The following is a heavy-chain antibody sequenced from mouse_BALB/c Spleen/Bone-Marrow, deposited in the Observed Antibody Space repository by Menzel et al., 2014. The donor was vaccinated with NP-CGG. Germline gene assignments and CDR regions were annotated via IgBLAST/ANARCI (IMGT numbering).Heavy chain of an antibody. Sequence: VKLMESGAELVRPGSSVKISCKASGYAFSTYWMNWVKQRPGQGLEWIGQFSPGDGDTNYNGKFRGKATLTADKSSSTAYIQLSSLTSEDSAVYFCARVYYGNLDHWGQGTTLTVSS. CDR2: FSPGDGDT. J-gene: IGHJ2*01. CDR1: GYAFSTYW. V-gene: IGHV1-80*01. CDR3: ARVYYGNLDH. D-gene: IGHD2-1*01.